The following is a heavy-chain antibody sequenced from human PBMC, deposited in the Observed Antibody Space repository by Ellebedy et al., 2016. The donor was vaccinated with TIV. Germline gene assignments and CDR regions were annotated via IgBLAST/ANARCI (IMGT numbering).Heavy chain of an antibody. Sequence: GESLKISXAASGFTFSSYSMNWVRQAPGKGLEWVSYISSSSSTVYYADSVKGRFTISRDNAKNSLYLQMNSLRAEDTAVYYCARDLRPTLDYWGQGTLVTVSS. V-gene: IGHV3-48*01. CDR2: ISSSSSTV. CDR3: ARDLRPTLDY. J-gene: IGHJ4*02. CDR1: GFTFSSYS.